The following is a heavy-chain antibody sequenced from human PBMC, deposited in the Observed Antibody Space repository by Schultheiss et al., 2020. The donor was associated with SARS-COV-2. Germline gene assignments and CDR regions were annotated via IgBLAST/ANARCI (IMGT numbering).Heavy chain of an antibody. CDR2: ISWDGGST. CDR1: GFTFDDYA. V-gene: IGHV3-43D*04. J-gene: IGHJ6*02. Sequence: GESLKISCAASGFTFDDYAMHWVRQAPGKGLEWVSLISWDGGSTYYADSVKGRFTISRDNSKNSLYLQMNSLRAEDTALYYCAKDNKNYYYYGMDVWGQGTTVTVSS. CDR3: AKDNKNYYYYGMDV. D-gene: IGHD1/OR15-1a*01.